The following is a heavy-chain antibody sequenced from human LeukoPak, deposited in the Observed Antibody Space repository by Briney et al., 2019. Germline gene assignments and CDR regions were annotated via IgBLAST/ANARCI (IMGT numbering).Heavy chain of an antibody. CDR3: ARLTAYGYYYMDV. Sequence: GGSLRHSCAASGFTFSSYGMHWVRQAPGKGLEWVAFIRYDGSNKYYADSVKGRFTISRDNSKNTLYLQMNSLRAEDTAVYYCARLTAYGYYYMDVWGKGTTVTVSS. J-gene: IGHJ6*03. CDR2: IRYDGSNK. V-gene: IGHV3-30*02. D-gene: IGHD2-21*02. CDR1: GFTFSSYG.